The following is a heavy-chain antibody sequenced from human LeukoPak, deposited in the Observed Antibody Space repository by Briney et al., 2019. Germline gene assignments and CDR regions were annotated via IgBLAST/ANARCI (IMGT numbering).Heavy chain of an antibody. CDR1: GGSFSGYY. CDR3: ARRRGVRIVVVIADYYFDY. Sequence: SETLSLTCAVYGGSFSGYYWSWIRQPPGKGLEWIGEINHSGSTNYNPSLKSRVTISVDTSKNQFSLKLSSVTAADTAVYYCARRRGVRIVVVIADYYFDYWGQGTLVTVSS. V-gene: IGHV4-34*01. D-gene: IGHD2-21*01. J-gene: IGHJ4*02. CDR2: INHSGST.